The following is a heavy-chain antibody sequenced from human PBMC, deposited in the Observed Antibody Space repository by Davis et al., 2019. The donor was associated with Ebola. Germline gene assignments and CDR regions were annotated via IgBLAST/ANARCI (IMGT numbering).Heavy chain of an antibody. J-gene: IGHJ4*01. D-gene: IGHD3-10*01. CDR3: ARDIGEMALDY. V-gene: IGHV7-4-1*02. CDR2: INTKTGVP. CDR1: GYTFTNYH. Sequence: AASVKVSCKASGYTFTNYHMNWIRQAPGQGLEWTGWINTKTGVPMYAQGFTGRFVFSLDTSVSTAYLQLTSLKADDSAVYYCARDIGEMALDYWGQGTLVTVSS.